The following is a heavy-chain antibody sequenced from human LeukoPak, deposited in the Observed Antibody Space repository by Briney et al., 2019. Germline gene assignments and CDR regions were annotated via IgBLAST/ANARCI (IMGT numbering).Heavy chain of an antibody. CDR1: GGSFSDYS. Sequence: ASVKVSCKASGGSFSDYSINWVRQAPGRGLEWMGWISTYNGNTNYAQKLQGRVTMTTDTSTSTAYMELRSLRSDDTAVYYCAKDRWRDGSSSFDNWGQGTLVTVSS. D-gene: IGHD6-6*01. CDR2: ISTYNGNT. CDR3: AKDRWRDGSSSFDN. J-gene: IGHJ4*02. V-gene: IGHV1-18*01.